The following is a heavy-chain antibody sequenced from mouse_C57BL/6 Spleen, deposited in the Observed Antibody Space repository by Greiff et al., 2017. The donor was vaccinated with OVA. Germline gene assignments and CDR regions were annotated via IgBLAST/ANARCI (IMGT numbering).Heavy chain of an antibody. CDR1: GYTFTSYW. CDR2: IDPSDSYT. D-gene: IGHD1-1*01. J-gene: IGHJ1*03. Sequence: QVQLQQPGAELVMPGASVKLSCKASGYTFTSYWMHWVKQRPGQGLEWIGEIDPSDSYTNYNQKFKGKSTLTVDKSSSTAYMQLSSLTSEDSAVYYCARSKPYYGSSYWYFDVWGTGTTVTVSS. CDR3: ARSKPYYGSSYWYFDV. V-gene: IGHV1-69*01.